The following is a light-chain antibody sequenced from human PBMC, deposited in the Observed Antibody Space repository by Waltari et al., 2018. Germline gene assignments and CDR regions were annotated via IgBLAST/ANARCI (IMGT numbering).Light chain of an antibody. V-gene: IGKV3-15*01. Sequence: EIVMTQSPATLSVSPGERATLSCRASESVINSLAWYQQRPGQAPRLLFYDASNRATGIPARFSGSGSGTEFTLTISSLQSEDFAVYYCQQYKNWPPLTFGGGTKVEIK. J-gene: IGKJ4*01. CDR1: ESVINS. CDR2: DAS. CDR3: QQYKNWPPLT.